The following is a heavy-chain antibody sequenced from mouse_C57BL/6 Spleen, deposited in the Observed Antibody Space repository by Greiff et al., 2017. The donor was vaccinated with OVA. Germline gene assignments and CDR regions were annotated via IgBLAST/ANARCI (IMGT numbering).Heavy chain of an antibody. CDR3: STFATVRAGFAY. D-gene: IGHD1-1*01. CDR2: IDPEDGDT. V-gene: IGHV14-1*01. Sequence: VQLKESGAELVRPGASVKLSCTASGFNIKDYYMHWVKQRPEQGLEWIGRIDPEDGDTEYAPKFQGKATMTADTSSNTAYLQISSLTSEDTAVDYCSTFATVRAGFAYWGQGTLVTVSA. J-gene: IGHJ3*01. CDR1: GFNIKDYY.